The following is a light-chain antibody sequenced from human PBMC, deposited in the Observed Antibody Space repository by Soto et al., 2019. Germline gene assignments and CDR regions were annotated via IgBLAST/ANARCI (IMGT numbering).Light chain of an antibody. V-gene: IGKV3-11*01. Sequence: EIVLTQSPATLSLSPGERATLSCRASQSVGSSLAWYQQKPGQAPRLLIYDASNRATGIPARFSGSGSGTDFTLTIGSLEPEDFAVYYCQQRSNWPLTFGGGTKVGIK. J-gene: IGKJ4*01. CDR1: QSVGSS. CDR2: DAS. CDR3: QQRSNWPLT.